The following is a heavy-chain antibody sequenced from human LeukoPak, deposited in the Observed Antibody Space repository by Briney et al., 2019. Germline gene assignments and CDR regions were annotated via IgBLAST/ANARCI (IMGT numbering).Heavy chain of an antibody. V-gene: IGHV1-2*02. CDR3: ARPTYCGSNCYFNFDY. CDR1: GYTFATYF. J-gene: IGHJ4*02. D-gene: IGHD2-21*02. Sequence: GASVKVSCKTSGYTFATYFMHWVRQAPGQGLEWMGYIKPNGGVTNYAQKFRGRVTMTWDTSISTAYIELSGLTSDDTAIYYCARPTYCGSNCYFNFDYWGQGTLVTVSS. CDR2: IKPNGGVT.